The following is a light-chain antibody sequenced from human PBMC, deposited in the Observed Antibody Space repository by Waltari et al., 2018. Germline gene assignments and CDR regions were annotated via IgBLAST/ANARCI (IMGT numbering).Light chain of an antibody. Sequence: IQMTQSPSALSASVGDRVTITCRASQRINTWMAWYQQSPGKAPKVLIYDVSTLESGGPSRFSGSGSGTEFTLAINNLQPEDFATYYCQQYYRYYTFGQGTKLEIK. CDR3: QQYYRYYT. J-gene: IGKJ2*01. CDR1: QRINTW. V-gene: IGKV1-5*01. CDR2: DVS.